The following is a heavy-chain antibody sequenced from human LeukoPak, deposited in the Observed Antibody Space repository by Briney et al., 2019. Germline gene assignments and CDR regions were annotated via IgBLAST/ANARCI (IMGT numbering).Heavy chain of an antibody. CDR2: IIPIFGTA. CDR3: ARITSSRLMVYDAFDI. J-gene: IGHJ3*02. Sequence: ASVKVSCKASGGTLSSYAISWVRQAPGQGLEWMGGIIPIFGTANYAQKFQGRVTITADESTSTAYMELSSLRSEDTAVYYCARITSSRLMVYDAFDIWGQGTMVTVSS. CDR1: GGTLSSYA. D-gene: IGHD2-8*01. V-gene: IGHV1-69*01.